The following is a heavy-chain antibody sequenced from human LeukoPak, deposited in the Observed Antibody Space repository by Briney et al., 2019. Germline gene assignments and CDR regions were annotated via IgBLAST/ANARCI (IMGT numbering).Heavy chain of an antibody. V-gene: IGHV3-74*01. CDR2: INSDGSTT. CDR3: ARSQLIFGVVISRGQWFDP. CDR1: GFTFSNYW. J-gene: IGHJ5*02. D-gene: IGHD3-3*01. Sequence: GGSLRLSCAASGFTFSNYWMHWVRQAPGKGLVWVSRINSDGSTTSYADSVKGRFTISRDNAKNTLYLQMNSLRAEDTAVYYCARSQLIFGVVISRGQWFDPWGQGTLVTVSS.